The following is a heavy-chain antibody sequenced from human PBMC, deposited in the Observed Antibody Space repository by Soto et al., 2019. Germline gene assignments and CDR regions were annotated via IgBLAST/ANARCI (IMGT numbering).Heavy chain of an antibody. CDR1: GGTFSSYA. D-gene: IGHD3-10*01. V-gene: IGHV1-69*01. Sequence: QVQLVQSGAEVKKPGSSVKVSCKASGGTFSSYAISWVRQAPGQGLEWMGGIIPIFGTANYAQKFQGRVTITADEATSTAYMELSSLRSEDTAVYYCARGDSPQHYSHYYYYGMDVWGQGTTVTVSS. J-gene: IGHJ6*02. CDR2: IIPIFGTA. CDR3: ARGDSPQHYSHYYYYGMDV.